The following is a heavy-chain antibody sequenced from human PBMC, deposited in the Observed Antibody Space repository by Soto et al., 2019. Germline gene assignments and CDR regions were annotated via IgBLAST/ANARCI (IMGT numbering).Heavy chain of an antibody. V-gene: IGHV3-30-3*01. D-gene: IGHD2-21*02. CDR3: ARSYCGDNCALDY. J-gene: IGHJ4*02. Sequence: LRLSCAASGFIFSSFPMHWVRQAPGKGLEWVAVVSKDGSDKHYADSVKGRFTISRDNSENTLHLQMNSLRPEDTGVYYCARSYCGDNCALDYWGQGTPVTVSS. CDR2: VSKDGSDK. CDR1: GFIFSSFP.